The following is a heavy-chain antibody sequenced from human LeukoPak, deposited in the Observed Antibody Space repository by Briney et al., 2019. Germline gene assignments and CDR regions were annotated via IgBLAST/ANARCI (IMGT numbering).Heavy chain of an antibody. CDR1: GFTFSSYS. CDR3: ARGSGCSSTSCYNGYFQH. Sequence: GGSLRLSCVASGFTFSSYSMSWVRQAPGKGLVWFSCINTDGSSTSYADSVKGRFTISRDNAKNTLYLQMNSLRAEDTAVYYCARGSGCSSTSCYNGYFQHWGQGTLVTVSS. V-gene: IGHV3-74*01. J-gene: IGHJ1*01. CDR2: INTDGSST. D-gene: IGHD2-2*01.